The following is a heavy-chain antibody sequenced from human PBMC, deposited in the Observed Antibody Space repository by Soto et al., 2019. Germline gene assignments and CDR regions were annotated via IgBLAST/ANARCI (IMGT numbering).Heavy chain of an antibody. J-gene: IGHJ4*02. CDR3: AIRTTTVTSSRFDY. D-gene: IGHD4-17*01. V-gene: IGHV4-34*01. CDR1: GGSFSGYY. Sequence: PSETLSLTCAVYGGSFSGYYWSWIRQPPGKGLEWIGEINHSGSTNYNPSLKSRVTISVDTSKNQFSLKLSSVTAADTAVYYCAIRTTTVTSSRFDYWGQGTLVTVSS. CDR2: INHSGST.